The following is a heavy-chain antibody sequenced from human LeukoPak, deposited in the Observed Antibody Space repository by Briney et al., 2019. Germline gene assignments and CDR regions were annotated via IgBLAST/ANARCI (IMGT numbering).Heavy chain of an antibody. D-gene: IGHD4-17*01. CDR3: ARPSRSDYDDAFDI. CDR2: IYPGNSDT. Sequence: GESLKISCKGSGYSFTSYWIGWVRQMPGKGLEWMGIIYPGNSDTRYSPSFQGQVTISADKSISTAYLQWSSLKASDTAMHYCARPSRSDYDDAFDIWGQGTMVTVSS. J-gene: IGHJ3*02. CDR1: GYSFTSYW. V-gene: IGHV5-51*01.